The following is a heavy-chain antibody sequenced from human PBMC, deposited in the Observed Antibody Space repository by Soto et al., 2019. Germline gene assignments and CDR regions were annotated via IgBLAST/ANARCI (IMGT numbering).Heavy chain of an antibody. CDR3: AYSKYVYRELPF. CDR2: VSFDGSNK. D-gene: IGHD2-15*01. V-gene: IGHV3-30*03. J-gene: IGHJ4*02. CDR1: GFTFSSYG. Sequence: QVQLVESGGGVVQPGRSLRLSCAASGFTFSSYGMHWVRQAPGKGLEWVAVVSFDGSNKYYADSVKGRFTISRDNSKNTLFLQMNSLRAEDTAVYYCAYSKYVYRELPFWGQGTLVTVSS.